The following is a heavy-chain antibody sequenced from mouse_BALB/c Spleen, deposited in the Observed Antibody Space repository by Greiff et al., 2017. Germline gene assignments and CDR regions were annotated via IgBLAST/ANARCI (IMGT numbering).Heavy chain of an antibody. CDR3: ARSTYYRYDCAMDY. CDR1: GYTFSSYW. D-gene: IGHD2-14*01. Sequence: QVQLQQSGAELMKPGASVKISCKATGYTFSSYWIEWVKQRPGHGLEWIGEILPGSGSTNYNEKFKGKATFTADTSSNTAYMQLSSLTSEDSAVYYCARSTYYRYDCAMDYWGQGTSVTVSS. J-gene: IGHJ4*01. V-gene: IGHV1-9*01. CDR2: ILPGSGST.